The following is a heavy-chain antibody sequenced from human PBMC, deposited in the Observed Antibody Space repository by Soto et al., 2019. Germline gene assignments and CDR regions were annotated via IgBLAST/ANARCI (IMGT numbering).Heavy chain of an antibody. Sequence: QVQLVQSGAEVKKPGSSVKVSCKAPGGTFSSYAISWVRQAPGQGLEWMGGIIPNFGTANYAQKFQGRVTITADESTSTGYMELSSLRSEDTAAYYCARSQGGSTSLDIYYYYYYGMDVWGQGTTVTVSS. CDR3: ARSQGGSTSLDIYYYYYYGMDV. V-gene: IGHV1-69*01. D-gene: IGHD2-2*01. J-gene: IGHJ6*02. CDR1: GGTFSSYA. CDR2: IIPNFGTA.